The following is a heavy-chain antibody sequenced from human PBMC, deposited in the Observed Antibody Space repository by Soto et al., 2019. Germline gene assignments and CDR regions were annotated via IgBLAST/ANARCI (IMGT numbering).Heavy chain of an antibody. Sequence: EVQLLESGGGLVQPGGSLRLSCAASGFTFSSYAMSWVRQAPGKGLEWVSAINSRGGSTYYADSVKGRFTISRDSSKNTLYLEMNSLRAADTAVYYCAKDRSSTSCYDFDYWGQGTLVTVSS. D-gene: IGHD2-2*01. CDR3: AKDRSSTSCYDFDY. CDR2: INSRGGST. V-gene: IGHV3-23*01. CDR1: GFTFSSYA. J-gene: IGHJ4*02.